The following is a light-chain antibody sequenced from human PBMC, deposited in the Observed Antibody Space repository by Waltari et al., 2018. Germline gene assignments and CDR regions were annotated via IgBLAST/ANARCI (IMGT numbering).Light chain of an antibody. Sequence: SFVVTQTPSVSVAPGQTAKTECGGKTIGSTSVPWYQQKAGQAPVLVIYDDSDRHTGIPERFSGSNSRNTATLTISSVEAGDEADYYCQVWDDNSEQVIFGGGSKLTVL. J-gene: IGLJ2*01. CDR1: TIGSTS. CDR3: QVWDDNSEQVI. CDR2: DDS. V-gene: IGLV3-21*02.